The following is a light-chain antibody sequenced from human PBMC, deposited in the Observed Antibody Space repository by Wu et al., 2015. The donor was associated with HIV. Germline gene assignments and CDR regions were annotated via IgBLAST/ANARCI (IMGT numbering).Light chain of an antibody. J-gene: IGKJ4*01. CDR2: DTS. CDR1: QSISSSY. CDR3: QQHGNWPPIA. Sequence: EIVLTQSPGTLSLSPGQRATLSCRASQSISSSYLAWYQQKPAQAPRLLIYDTSMRATGISARFAGTGSGTDFTLIINGLEAQDSAVYYCQQHGNWPPIAFGGGT. V-gene: IGKV3D-20*02.